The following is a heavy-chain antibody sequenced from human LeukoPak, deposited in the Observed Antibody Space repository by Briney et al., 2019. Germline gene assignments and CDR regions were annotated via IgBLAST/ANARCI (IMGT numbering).Heavy chain of an antibody. CDR1: GGTFSSYA. V-gene: IGHV1-69*05. CDR2: IIPIFGTA. D-gene: IGHD3-22*01. CDR3: ARGYDSSGYYPSRYYYYMDV. Sequence: SVKVSCKASGGTFSSYAISWVRQAPGQGLEWMGGIIPIFGTANYAQKFQGRVTITTDESTSTAYMELSSLRSEDTAVYYCARGYDSSGYYPSRYYYYMDVWGKGATVTVSS. J-gene: IGHJ6*03.